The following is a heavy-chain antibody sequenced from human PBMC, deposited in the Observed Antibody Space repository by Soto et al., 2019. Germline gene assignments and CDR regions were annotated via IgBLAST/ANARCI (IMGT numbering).Heavy chain of an antibody. V-gene: IGHV4-39*01. Sequence: ETLSLTCTVSGGSISSSTYYWGWIRQPPGKGLEWIGNIFYSGATYYNPSLKSRVTVSVDTSKNQFSLKLSSVTAADTAVYYCASYGSGSYKYYFDSWGQGALVTVSS. D-gene: IGHD3-10*01. CDR2: IFYSGAT. CDR3: ASYGSGSYKYYFDS. CDR1: GGSISSSTYY. J-gene: IGHJ4*02.